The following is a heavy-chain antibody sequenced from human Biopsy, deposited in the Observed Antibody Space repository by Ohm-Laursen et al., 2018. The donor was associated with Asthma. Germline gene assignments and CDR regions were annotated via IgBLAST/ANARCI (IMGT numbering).Heavy chain of an antibody. D-gene: IGHD3-9*01. V-gene: IGHV1-3*01. CDR2: INAGNGNT. CDR3: ARTYYDFLTGQVKDVFGV. J-gene: IGHJ3*01. Sequence: ASARASCKSSGYTFISYAIHWVRQAPGQRLEWMGWINAGNGNTKYSQKFQGRVTITRDTSGSTAYVELRSLRSEDTATYYCARTYYDFLTGQVKDVFGVWGQGTMVTVSS. CDR1: GYTFISYA.